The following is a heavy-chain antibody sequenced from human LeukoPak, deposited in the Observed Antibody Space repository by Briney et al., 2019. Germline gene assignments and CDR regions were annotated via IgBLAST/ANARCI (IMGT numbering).Heavy chain of an antibody. Sequence: GGSLRLSCAASGFTFSNYWMTWVRQAPGKGLEGVASIKEGGSEKYYVDSVKGRFTISRDNAKNSAFLQMNSLRAEDTAVYYCARVDSAEKRDFDYWGQGTLVTVSS. V-gene: IGHV3-7*01. D-gene: IGHD3-22*01. CDR3: ARVDSAEKRDFDY. J-gene: IGHJ4*02. CDR1: GFTFSNYW. CDR2: IKEGGSEK.